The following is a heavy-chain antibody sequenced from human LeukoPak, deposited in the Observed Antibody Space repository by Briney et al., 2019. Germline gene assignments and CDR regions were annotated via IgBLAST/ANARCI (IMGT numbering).Heavy chain of an antibody. CDR1: GYSISSGYY. Sequence: SETLSLTCTVSGYSISSGYYWSWIRQPPGKGLEWIGEINQSGNTNYNSSLKSRVTISVDTSKNWFSLRLSSVTAADTAVYYCARVGSSSWSDRNWFDPWGQGTLVTVSS. CDR3: ARVGSSSWSDRNWFDP. V-gene: IGHV4-38-2*02. CDR2: INQSGNT. J-gene: IGHJ5*02. D-gene: IGHD6-13*01.